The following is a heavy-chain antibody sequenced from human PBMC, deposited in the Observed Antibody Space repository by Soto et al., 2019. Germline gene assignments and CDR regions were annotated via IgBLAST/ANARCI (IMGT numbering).Heavy chain of an antibody. Sequence: PGGSLRLACAASGFSFKDYYMTWMHQTPEKGLEWISTITSSGGNAYYAASVKGRVTISRDNAHNSLYLQMSGLRAEDTALYYCARAMYTNYVHYFDLWGQGTLVTVSS. D-gene: IGHD3-16*01. V-gene: IGHV3-11*01. J-gene: IGHJ1*01. CDR1: GFSFKDYY. CDR2: ITSSGGNA. CDR3: ARAMYTNYVHYFDL.